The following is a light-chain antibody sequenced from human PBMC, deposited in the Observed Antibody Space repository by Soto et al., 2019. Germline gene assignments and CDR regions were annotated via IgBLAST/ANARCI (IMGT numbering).Light chain of an antibody. Sequence: QSALTQPASVSGSPGQSITISCTGTSTDIGAYNHVSWYQQHPGKVPQLIIYEVNKRPSGVPDRFSGSKSGNTASLTVSGLQAEDEADYYFSSYAGSSNVFGTGTKVTVL. V-gene: IGLV2-8*01. CDR2: EVN. CDR3: SSYAGSSNV. CDR1: STDIGAYNH. J-gene: IGLJ1*01.